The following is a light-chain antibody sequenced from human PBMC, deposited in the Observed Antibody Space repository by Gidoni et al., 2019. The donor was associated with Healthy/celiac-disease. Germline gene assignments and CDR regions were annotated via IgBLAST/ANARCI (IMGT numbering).Light chain of an antibody. CDR2: DAS. V-gene: IGKV3-11*01. CDR1: QSVSSY. CDR3: QQRSNGPPVT. J-gene: IGKJ4*01. Sequence: EIVLTQSPATLSLSPGERATLSCRASQSVSSYLAWYQQKPGQAPRLLIYDASNRATGIPARFSGSGSGTDFTLTISSLEPEDCAVYYCQQRSNGPPVTFXGXTKVEIK.